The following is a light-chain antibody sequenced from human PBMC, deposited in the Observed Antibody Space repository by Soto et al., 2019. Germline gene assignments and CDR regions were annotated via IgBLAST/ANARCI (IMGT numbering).Light chain of an antibody. V-gene: IGLV2-8*01. CDR2: EVN. Sequence: QSALTQPPSASGSPGQSVTISCTGTSSDVGGYDYVSWFRQHPGKAPKLMIYEVNKRPSGVPDRFSGSKSGNMASLTVSGLQAEDEADYYCSSYAGSNTYVLFGGGTKLTVL. CDR1: SSDVGGYDY. CDR3: SSYAGSNTYVL. J-gene: IGLJ2*01.